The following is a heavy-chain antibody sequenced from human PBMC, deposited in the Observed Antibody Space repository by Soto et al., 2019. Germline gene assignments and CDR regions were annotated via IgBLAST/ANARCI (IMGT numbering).Heavy chain of an antibody. V-gene: IGHV4-59*12. CDR1: GDSISAYS. Sequence: KPSETLSLTCTVSGDSISAYSWSWVRQPPGKGLEWIGNIHYNGNTKYNPSLKSRVTMSVDTSKNQFSLKLSSVTAADTAVYYCARDSQYYYNSSGYYYFDYWGQGILVTVSS. CDR2: IHYNGNT. J-gene: IGHJ4*02. CDR3: ARDSQYYYNSSGYYYFDY. D-gene: IGHD3-22*01.